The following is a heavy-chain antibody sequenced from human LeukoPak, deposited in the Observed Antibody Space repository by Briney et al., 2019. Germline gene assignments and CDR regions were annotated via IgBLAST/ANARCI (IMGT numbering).Heavy chain of an antibody. V-gene: IGHV4-39*07. Sequence: SETLSLTCTVSGGSISSSGSYWGWIRQPPGKGLEWIGGLYYSGNTYNPSLKSRVTISVDTSKKQLYLNLTSVNAADTAMYYCARVMAARREDLNWFDTWGQGTLVTVSS. CDR1: GGSISSSGSY. D-gene: IGHD6-6*01. J-gene: IGHJ5*02. CDR3: ARVMAARREDLNWFDT. CDR2: LYYSGNT.